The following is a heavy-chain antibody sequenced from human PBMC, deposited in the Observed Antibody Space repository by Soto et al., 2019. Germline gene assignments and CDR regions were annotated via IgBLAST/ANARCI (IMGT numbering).Heavy chain of an antibody. CDR2: ISYDGSNK. D-gene: IGHD3-22*01. CDR3: ARGYRRYYYVSSPLDY. V-gene: IGHV3-30-3*01. CDR1: GFTFSSYA. Sequence: QVQLVESGGGVVQPGRSLRLSCAASGFTFSSYAMHWVRQAPGKGLEWVAVISYDGSNKYYAGSVKGRFTISRDNSNNTMYLEMNSLRAEDTAVYYCARGYRRYYYVSSPLDYWGQGTLVTVSS. J-gene: IGHJ4*02.